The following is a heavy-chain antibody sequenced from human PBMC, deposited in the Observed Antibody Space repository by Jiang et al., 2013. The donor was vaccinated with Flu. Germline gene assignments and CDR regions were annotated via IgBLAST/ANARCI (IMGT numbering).Heavy chain of an antibody. V-gene: IGHV4-30-2*01. CDR2: IYHSGST. D-gene: IGHD3-16*01. CDR3: ARDRTLGFYGMDV. CDR1: GGSISSGGYS. Sequence: GLVKPSQTLSLTCAVSGGSISSGGYSWSWIRQPPGKGLEWIGYIYHSGSTYYNPSLKSRVTISVDRSKNQFSLKLSSVTAADTAVYYCARDRTLGFYGMDVWGQGTTVTVSS. J-gene: IGHJ6*02.